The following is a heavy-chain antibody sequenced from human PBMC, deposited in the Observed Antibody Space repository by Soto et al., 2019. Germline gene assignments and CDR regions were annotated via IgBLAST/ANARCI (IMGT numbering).Heavy chain of an antibody. CDR1: GFTFSSYA. J-gene: IGHJ6*02. V-gene: IGHV3-23*01. CDR3: AKVGPSRGSGTQEVPYYYGMDV. Sequence: PVGSLRLSCAASGFTFSSYAMSWVRQAPGKGLEWVSAISGSGGSTYYADSVKGRFTISRDNSKNTLYLQMNSLRAEDTAVYYCAKVGPSRGSGTQEVPYYYGMDVWGQGTTVTVSS. CDR2: ISGSGGST. D-gene: IGHD3-10*01.